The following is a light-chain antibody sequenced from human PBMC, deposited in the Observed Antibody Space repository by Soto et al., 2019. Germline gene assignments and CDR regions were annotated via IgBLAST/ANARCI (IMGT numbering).Light chain of an antibody. J-gene: IGKJ1*01. V-gene: IGKV3-15*01. CDR2: GAS. CDR1: QSVSSS. Sequence: EIVVTQSPGTRPLSPGERATLPCRASQSVSSSSLAWYQQRPGQAPRLLIYGASIRETEIPDRFSGSGSGTEFTLTISSLKSEDFAVYYCQQYNNWPRTFGQGTKVDIK. CDR3: QQYNNWPRT.